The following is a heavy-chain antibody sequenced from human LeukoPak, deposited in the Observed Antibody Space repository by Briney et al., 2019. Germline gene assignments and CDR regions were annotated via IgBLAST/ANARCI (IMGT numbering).Heavy chain of an antibody. CDR2: ISYDANTI. Sequence: GGSLRLSCVASGFNFSNYGMQWVRQAPGLRLEWVAIISYDANTIYYRDSVKGRFTISRDNAKNSLYLQMNSLRAEDTAVYYCAELGITMIGGVWGKGTTVTISS. CDR1: GFNFSNYG. J-gene: IGHJ6*04. D-gene: IGHD3-10*02. V-gene: IGHV3-30*18. CDR3: AELGITMIGGV.